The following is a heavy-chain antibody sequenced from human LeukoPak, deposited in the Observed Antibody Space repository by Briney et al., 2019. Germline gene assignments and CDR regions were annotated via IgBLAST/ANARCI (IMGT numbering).Heavy chain of an antibody. CDR3: VRRAAAHFDY. CDR2: IYPGDSDT. CDR1: GYSFTSYW. J-gene: IGHJ4*02. V-gene: IGHV5-51*01. Sequence: GEPLKISCKGSGYSFTSYWIGWVRQMPGKGLEWMGIIYPGDSDTRYSPSFQGQVTISADKSISTAYLQWSSLRASDTAMYYCVRRAAAHFDYWGQGTLVTVSS. D-gene: IGHD6-13*01.